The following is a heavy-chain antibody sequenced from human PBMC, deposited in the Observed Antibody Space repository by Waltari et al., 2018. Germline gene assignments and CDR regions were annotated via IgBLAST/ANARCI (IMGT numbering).Heavy chain of an antibody. J-gene: IGHJ4*02. D-gene: IGHD3-10*01. CDR2: ISSITSYR. CDR3: ARGFADRTGGY. Sequence: EVQLVESGGGLVKPGGSLRLSCAASGFTFSSYSMNWARQAPGKGLEWVSSISSITSYRYYADSVKGRFTISRDNAKNSLYLQMNSLRAEDTAVYYCARGFADRTGGYWGQGTLVTVSS. CDR1: GFTFSSYS. V-gene: IGHV3-21*01.